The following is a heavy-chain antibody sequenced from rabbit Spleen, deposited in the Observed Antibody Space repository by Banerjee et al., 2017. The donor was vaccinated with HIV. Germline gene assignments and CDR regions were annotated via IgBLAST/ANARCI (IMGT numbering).Heavy chain of an antibody. CDR2: IYAGSRGGT. J-gene: IGHJ6*01. CDR1: GFSLSSYA. Sequence: QEQLEESGGDLVKPEGSLTLTCTASGFSLSSYAMSWVRQAPGKGLEWIACIYAGSRGGTYYASWAKGRFTISKTSSTTVTLQMTSLTAADTATYFCARDTGSSFSSYGMDLWGPGTLVTVS. CDR3: ARDTGSSFSSYGMDL. V-gene: IGHV1S45*01. D-gene: IGHD8-1*01.